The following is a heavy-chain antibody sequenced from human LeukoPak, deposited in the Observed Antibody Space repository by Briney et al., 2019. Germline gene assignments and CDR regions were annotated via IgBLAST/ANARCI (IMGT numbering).Heavy chain of an antibody. D-gene: IGHD6-6*01. V-gene: IGHV4-30-4*08. J-gene: IGHJ6*03. CDR3: ASYLKYSSSGYYYYMDV. CDR1: GGSISSGDYY. CDR2: IYYSGST. Sequence: SETLSLTCTVSGGSISSGDYYWSWIRQPPGKGLEWIGYIYYSGSTHCNPSLKTRVTISVDTSKNQFSLKLSSATAADTAVYYCASYLKYSSSGYYYYMDVWGKGTTVAVSS.